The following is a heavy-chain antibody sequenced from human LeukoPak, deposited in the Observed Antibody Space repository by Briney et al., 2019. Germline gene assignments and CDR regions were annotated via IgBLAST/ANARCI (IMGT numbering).Heavy chain of an antibody. Sequence: GGSLRLSCAASGSIFSSYSMNWVRQAPGKGLEWGSSISSSSSYIYYADSVKGRFTISRDNAKNSLYLQMHTLSAEDTAVYYCGRVKLERNPPVDYWGQGTLVTVSS. CDR1: GSIFSSYS. J-gene: IGHJ4*02. CDR3: GRVKLERNPPVDY. CDR2: ISSSSSYI. D-gene: IGHD1-1*01. V-gene: IGHV3-21*01.